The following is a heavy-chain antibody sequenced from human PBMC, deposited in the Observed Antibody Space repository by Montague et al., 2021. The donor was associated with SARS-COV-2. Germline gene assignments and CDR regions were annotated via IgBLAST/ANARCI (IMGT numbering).Heavy chain of an antibody. CDR1: GGSISSSSYY. Sequence: SETLSLTCTASGGSISSSSYYWGWIRQPPGKGLEWIGSIYYSGSTYYNPSLKSRVTISVDTSKNQFSLKLSSVTAADTAVYYCARPLNLYYYGSGSYSGWFDPWGQGTLVTVSS. CDR3: ARPLNLYYYGSGSYSGWFDP. CDR2: IYYSGST. J-gene: IGHJ5*02. V-gene: IGHV4-39*01. D-gene: IGHD3-10*01.